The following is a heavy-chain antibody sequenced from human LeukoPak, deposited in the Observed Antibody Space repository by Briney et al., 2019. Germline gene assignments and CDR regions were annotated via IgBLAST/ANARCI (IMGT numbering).Heavy chain of an antibody. CDR1: GFTFSTYG. CDR2: ISSDGRIK. V-gene: IGHV3-30*03. Sequence: GGSLRLSCAASGFTFSTYGMHWVRQAPGTGLEWVAVISSDGRIKHYADSVKGRFSISRDNSKNTLYLQLNSLRADDTAVYYCARAIDARGGRLDPWGQGTLVTVSS. J-gene: IGHJ5*02. D-gene: IGHD2-15*01. CDR3: ARAIDARGGRLDP.